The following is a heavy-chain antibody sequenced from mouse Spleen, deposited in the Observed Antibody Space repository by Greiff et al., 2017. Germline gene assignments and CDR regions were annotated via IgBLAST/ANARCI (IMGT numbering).Heavy chain of an antibody. V-gene: IGHV1-85*01. CDR2: ISPRAGSS. D-gene: IGHD1-1*01. CDR1: GYTFTSYD. Sequence: QVQLKESGPGLVQPGASVKFSCKASGYTFTSYDINWVQQTPGQGLEWIGWISPRAGSSKYHEKFTGKGTLTVDTYTSTAYMEPHSLTSEDSAVYYCARGSYYSSWYFDGWGEGTTVTVSS. J-gene: IGHJ1*01. CDR3: ARGSYYSSWYFDG.